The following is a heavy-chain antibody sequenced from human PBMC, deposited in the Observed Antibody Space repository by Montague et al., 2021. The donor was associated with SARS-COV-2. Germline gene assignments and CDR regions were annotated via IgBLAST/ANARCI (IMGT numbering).Heavy chain of an antibody. J-gene: IGHJ4*02. CDR3: ARVGAYGDYPTPPTFDY. Sequence: SETLSLTCTVSGGSISSYYWSWIRQPPGKGLEWTGYIYYSGSTNYNPSLKSRVTISVDTSKNQFSLKLSSVTAADTAVYYCARVGAYGDYPTPPTFDYRGQGTLVTVSS. V-gene: IGHV4-59*01. CDR1: GGSISSYY. D-gene: IGHD4-17*01. CDR2: IYYSGST.